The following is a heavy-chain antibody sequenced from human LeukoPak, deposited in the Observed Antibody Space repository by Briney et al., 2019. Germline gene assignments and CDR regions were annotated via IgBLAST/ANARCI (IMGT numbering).Heavy chain of an antibody. Sequence: SETLSLTCTVSGDSISTNYWSWIRQPPGKGLEWIGYIYYSGSTNYNPSLKSRVTISVDTSKNQFSLKLSSVTAADTAVYYCARDRGYSYLNWFDPWGQGSPASVSS. CDR2: IYYSGST. V-gene: IGHV4-59*01. CDR1: GDSISTNY. CDR3: ARDRGYSYLNWFDP. D-gene: IGHD5-18*01. J-gene: IGHJ5*01.